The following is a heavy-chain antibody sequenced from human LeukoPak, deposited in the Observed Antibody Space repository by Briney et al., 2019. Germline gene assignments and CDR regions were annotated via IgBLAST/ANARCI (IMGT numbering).Heavy chain of an antibody. CDR3: ARDSKMGLDY. CDR2: ISSSGSTI. V-gene: IGHV3-48*03. J-gene: IGHJ4*02. Sequence: GGSLRLSCAASGFTFSSYEMNWVRQAPGKGLEWVSYISSSGSTIYYADSVKGRFPLSRDNAKNSLYLQMNSLRAEDTAVYYRARDSKMGLDYWGQGTLVTVSS. D-gene: IGHD5-24*01. CDR1: GFTFSSYE.